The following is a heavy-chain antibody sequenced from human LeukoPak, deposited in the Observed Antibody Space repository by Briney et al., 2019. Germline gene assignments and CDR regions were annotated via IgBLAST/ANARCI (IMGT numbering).Heavy chain of an antibody. J-gene: IGHJ4*02. CDR2: INHSGST. D-gene: IGHD6-13*01. CDR1: GGSFSGYY. Sequence: KPSETLSLTCAVYGGSFSGYYWSWIRQPPGKGLEWIGEINHSGSTNYNPSLKSRVTIPVDTSKNQFSLKLSSVTAADTAVYYCARGRAPNIAAAGLGYWGQGTLVTVSS. CDR3: ARGRAPNIAAAGLGY. V-gene: IGHV4-34*01.